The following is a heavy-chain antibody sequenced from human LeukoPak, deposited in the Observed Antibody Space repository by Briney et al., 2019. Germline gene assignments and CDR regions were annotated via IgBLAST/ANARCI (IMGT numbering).Heavy chain of an antibody. CDR1: GDSVSSKITS. J-gene: IGHJ4*02. D-gene: IGHD6-13*01. CDR2: TYQRSKWSN. CDR3: ARAFLIAASGTNKFDY. Sequence: SQTLSLTCAISGDSVSSKITSWNWIRQSPSRGLEWLGRTYQRSKWSNDYAPSLKGRITITPDTSKNQFSLHLNSVTPEDSAVYYCARAFLIAASGTNKFDYWGQGTLVTVSS. V-gene: IGHV6-1*01.